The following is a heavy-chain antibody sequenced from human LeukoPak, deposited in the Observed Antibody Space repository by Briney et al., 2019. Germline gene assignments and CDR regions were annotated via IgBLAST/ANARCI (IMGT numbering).Heavy chain of an antibody. CDR2: INHSGST. D-gene: IGHD6-19*01. CDR1: GGSFSGYY. J-gene: IGHJ4*02. Sequence: SETLSLTCAVYGGSFSGYYWSWIRQPPGKGLEWIGEINHSGSTNYNPSLKSRVTISVDTSKNQFSLKLSSVTAADTAVYYCARQQWLAHDYWGQGTLVTVSS. CDR3: ARQQWLAHDY. V-gene: IGHV4-34*01.